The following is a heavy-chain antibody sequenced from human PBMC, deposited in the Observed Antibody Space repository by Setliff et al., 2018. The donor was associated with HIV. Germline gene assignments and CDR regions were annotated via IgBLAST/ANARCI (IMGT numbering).Heavy chain of an antibody. CDR2: INPSGGRT. V-gene: IGHV1-46*01. CDR1: GYTFTNYY. Sequence: ASVKVSCKASGYTFTNYYIHWVRRAPGQGLEWMGLINPSGGRTSYAQKFQGRLTMTRDTSRSTVYMELSSLRSEDTAVYYCARCYYDGSGPTDAFDIWGQGTVVTVSS. D-gene: IGHD3-22*01. CDR3: ARCYYDGSGPTDAFDI. J-gene: IGHJ3*02.